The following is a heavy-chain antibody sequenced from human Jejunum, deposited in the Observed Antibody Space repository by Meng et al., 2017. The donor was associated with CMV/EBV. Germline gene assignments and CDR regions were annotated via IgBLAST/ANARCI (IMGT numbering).Heavy chain of an antibody. CDR3: ARENSGYDY. J-gene: IGHJ4*02. CDR1: GGSISTYD. D-gene: IGHD5-12*01. V-gene: IGHV4-4*07. CDR2: IYTSGST. Sequence: VQWQESGPELVKPSEPLFLPCTVSGGSISTYDWTWIRQPAGKGLEWIGRIYTSGSTHYNPSLKSRVTMSVDTSKNQFSLKLSSVTAADTAVYYCARENSGYDYWGQGTLVTVSS.